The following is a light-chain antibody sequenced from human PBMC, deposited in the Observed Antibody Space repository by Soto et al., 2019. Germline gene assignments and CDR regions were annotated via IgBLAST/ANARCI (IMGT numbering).Light chain of an antibody. CDR3: QQRSIWPLT. V-gene: IGKV3-11*01. CDR2: DAS. Sequence: IVLTQSPATLSLSPGERATLSCRASQSVRSYLAWYQQKPGQAPRLLIYDASNRATGIPARFSGSGSGTDFSLTISSLEPEDFAVYYCQQRSIWPLTFGGGTKVEIK. J-gene: IGKJ4*01. CDR1: QSVRSY.